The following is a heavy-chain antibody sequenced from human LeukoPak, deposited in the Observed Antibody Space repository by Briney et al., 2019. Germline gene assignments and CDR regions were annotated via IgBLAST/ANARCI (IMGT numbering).Heavy chain of an antibody. V-gene: IGHV1-69*06. CDR3: ARVHLTYYYDTSALDY. Sequence: SVKVSCKASGGTFSSYAISWVRQAPGQGLEWMGGIIPIFGTANYAQKFQGRVTITADKSTSTAYMELSSLRSEDTAVYYCARVHLTYYYDTSALDYWGQGTLVTVS. D-gene: IGHD3-22*01. CDR1: GGTFSSYA. CDR2: IIPIFGTA. J-gene: IGHJ4*02.